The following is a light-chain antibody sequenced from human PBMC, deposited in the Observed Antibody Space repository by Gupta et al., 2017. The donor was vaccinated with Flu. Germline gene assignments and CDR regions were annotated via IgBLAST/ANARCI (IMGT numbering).Light chain of an antibody. V-gene: IGKV3-11*01. Sequence: EIVLTQSPATLSLSPGERATLSCRASQSVSSSLAWYQQKPGQAPRLLIYDASSRATGIPARFSGSGSGTDFTLTIGSLEPEDFAVYYCQQRSNWTFGQGTKVEIK. CDR2: DAS. CDR3: QQRSNWT. CDR1: QSVSSS. J-gene: IGKJ1*01.